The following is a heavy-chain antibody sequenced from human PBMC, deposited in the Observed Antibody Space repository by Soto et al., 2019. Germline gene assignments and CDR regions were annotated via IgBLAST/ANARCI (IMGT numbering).Heavy chain of an antibody. CDR1: GFTFSSYA. V-gene: IGHV3-30-3*01. CDR3: ARGGRGMFGYYYYGMDV. CDR2: ISYDGSNK. J-gene: IGHJ6*02. Sequence: SLRLSCAASGFTFSSYAMHWVRQAPGKGLEWVAVISYDGSNKYYADSVKGRFTISRENSKNTLYLQMNSLRAEDTAVYYCARGGRGMFGYYYYGMDVWGQGTTVTVSS. D-gene: IGHD3-10*02.